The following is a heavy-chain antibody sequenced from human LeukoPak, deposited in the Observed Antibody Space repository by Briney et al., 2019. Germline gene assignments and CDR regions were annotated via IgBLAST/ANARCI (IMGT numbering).Heavy chain of an antibody. J-gene: IGHJ6*03. CDR1: GYSFTSYW. D-gene: IGHD5-12*01. Sequence: GASLQISCKGSGYSFTSYWIGWVRQMPGKGLEWMGIIYPGDSDTRYSPSFQGQVTISADKSISTAYLQWSSLKASDTAMYYCARLYSGYDFKYYYMDVWGKGTTVTVSS. V-gene: IGHV5-51*01. CDR2: IYPGDSDT. CDR3: ARLYSGYDFKYYYMDV.